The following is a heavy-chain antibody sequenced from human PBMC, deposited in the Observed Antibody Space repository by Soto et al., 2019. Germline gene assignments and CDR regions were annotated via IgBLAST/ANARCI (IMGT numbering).Heavy chain of an antibody. J-gene: IGHJ5*02. V-gene: IGHV3-23*01. Sequence: GGSLRLSCAASGFTFSSYAMSWVRQAPGKGLEWVSAISGSGGSTYYADSVKGRFTISRDNSKNTLYLQMNSLRAEDTAVYYCAKDIGYSPPRVDVYNWFDPWGQGTLVIVSS. CDR1: GFTFSSYA. CDR3: AKDIGYSPPRVDVYNWFDP. D-gene: IGHD5-18*01. CDR2: ISGSGGST.